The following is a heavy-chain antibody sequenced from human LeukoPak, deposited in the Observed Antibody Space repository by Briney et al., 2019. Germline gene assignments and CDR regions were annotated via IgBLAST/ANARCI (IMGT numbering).Heavy chain of an antibody. CDR2: IHPSGST. J-gene: IGHJ4*02. D-gene: IGHD5-24*01. V-gene: IGHV4-34*01. CDR3: SRGIDAYKGGNF. Sequence: SGTLSLTCAVYGGSFSDYYWSWVRQPPGKGLEWIGEIHPSGSTDRNPSLKSRVTISVDTSKNQFSLILSSVTAADTAVYYCSRGIDAYKGGNFWGQGTLVTVSS. CDR1: GGSFSDYY.